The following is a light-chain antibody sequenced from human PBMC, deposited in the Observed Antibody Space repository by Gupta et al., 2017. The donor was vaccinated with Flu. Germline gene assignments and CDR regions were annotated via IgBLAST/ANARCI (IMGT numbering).Light chain of an antibody. CDR2: EVS. CDR3: QHRSNRPPSRA. CDR1: QGFASF. Sequence: SLTGSPGERATLSCRVSQGFASFVAWYQQRPGQAPRLLIYEVSNRAAGVPARFSGSGSGTDFTLTISSLEPEDFAVYYCQHRSNRPPSRAFGGGTKVEIK. J-gene: IGKJ4*01. V-gene: IGKV3-11*01.